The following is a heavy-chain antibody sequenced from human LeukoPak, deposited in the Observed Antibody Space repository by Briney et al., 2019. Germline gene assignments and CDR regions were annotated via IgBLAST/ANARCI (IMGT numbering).Heavy chain of an antibody. J-gene: IGHJ6*03. CDR1: GVSISSYY. CDR3: ARYYYYYMDV. Sequence: PSETLSLTCTVSGVSISSYYWSWIRQPPGKGLEWIGYIYYSGSTNYNPSLKSRVTISVDTSKNQFSLKLSSVTAADTAVYYCARYYYYYMDVWGKGTTVTISS. V-gene: IGHV4-59*01. CDR2: IYYSGST.